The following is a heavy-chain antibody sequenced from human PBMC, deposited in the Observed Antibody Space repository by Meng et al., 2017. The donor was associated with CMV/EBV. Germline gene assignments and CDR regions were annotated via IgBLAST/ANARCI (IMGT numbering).Heavy chain of an antibody. CDR3: ARGYYYDSSGYSNWFDP. CDR1: GFTFSDYY. CDR2: ISSSGSTI. D-gene: IGHD3-22*01. Sequence: LSLTCAASGFTFSDYYMSWIRQAPGKGLEWVSYISSSGSTIYYADSVKGRFTITRDNAKNSLFLQMNSLRAEDTAVYYCARGYYYDSSGYSNWFDPWGQGTLVTVSS. J-gene: IGHJ5*02. V-gene: IGHV3-11*04.